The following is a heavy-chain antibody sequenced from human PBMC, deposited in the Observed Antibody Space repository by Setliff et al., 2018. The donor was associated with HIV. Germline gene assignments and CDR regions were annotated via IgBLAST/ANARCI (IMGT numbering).Heavy chain of an antibody. CDR3: AIDLPDCGGDCYPYYMDV. Sequence: ASVKVSCKASGYTFTSYGISWVRQAPGQGLEWMGWISAYNGNTNYAQKFQGRITMTTDTSTSTAYMELRRLRSDDTAVYYCAIDLPDCGGDCYPYYMDVWVKGTTVTVCS. J-gene: IGHJ6*03. CDR1: GYTFTSYG. D-gene: IGHD2-21*02. V-gene: IGHV1-18*01. CDR2: ISAYNGNT.